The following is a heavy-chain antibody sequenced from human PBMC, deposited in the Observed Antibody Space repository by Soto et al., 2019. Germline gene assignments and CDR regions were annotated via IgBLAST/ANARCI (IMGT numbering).Heavy chain of an antibody. D-gene: IGHD5-12*01. Sequence: SETLSLTCTVSGGSISSSSYYWGWIRQPPGKGLEWIGSIYYSGSTYYNPSLKSRVTISVDTSKNQFSLKLSSVTAADTAVYYCATADGYNPKPDRAYAWFDPWGQGTLVTVSS. CDR2: IYYSGST. V-gene: IGHV4-39*01. J-gene: IGHJ5*02. CDR3: ATADGYNPKPDRAYAWFDP. CDR1: GGSISSSSYY.